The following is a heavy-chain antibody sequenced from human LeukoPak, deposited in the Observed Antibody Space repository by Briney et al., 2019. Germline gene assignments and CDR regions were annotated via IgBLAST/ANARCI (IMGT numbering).Heavy chain of an antibody. CDR3: ARDPPTTTYYYDSSGYPRWFDP. V-gene: IGHV1-18*01. Sequence: ASVNVSCKASGYTFTSYGISWVRQAPGQGLEWMGWISAYNGNTNYAQKLQDRVTKTTETPTSTAYMELRSLRLDDTAVYYCARDPPTTTYYYDSSGYPRWFDPWGQGTLVTVSS. D-gene: IGHD3-22*01. CDR1: GYTFTSYG. J-gene: IGHJ5*02. CDR2: ISAYNGNT.